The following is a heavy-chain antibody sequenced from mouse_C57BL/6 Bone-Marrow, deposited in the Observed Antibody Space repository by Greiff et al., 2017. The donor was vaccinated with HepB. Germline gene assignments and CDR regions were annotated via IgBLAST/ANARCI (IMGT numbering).Heavy chain of an antibody. Sequence: QVQLQESGAELVKPGASVKISCKASGYAFSSYWMNWVKQRPGKGLEWIGQIYPGDGDTNYNEKFKGKATLTADTSSSTAYMQLSSLTSEDSAVYFCARDDGRSYWYFEVWGAGTTVTVSS. CDR3: ARDDGRSYWYFEV. V-gene: IGHV1-80*01. J-gene: IGHJ1*01. CDR2: IYPGDGDT. D-gene: IGHD1-1*01. CDR1: GYAFSSYW.